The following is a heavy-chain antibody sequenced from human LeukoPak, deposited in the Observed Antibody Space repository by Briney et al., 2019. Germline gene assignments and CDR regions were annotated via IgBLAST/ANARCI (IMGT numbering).Heavy chain of an antibody. Sequence: ASVKVSCKASGYTFTSYGISWVRQAPGQGLEWMGWISAYNGNTNYAQKLQGRVTITTDTSTSTAYMELRSLRSDDTAVYYCARDLNPFSSGYYKDYWGQGTLVTVSS. D-gene: IGHD3-22*01. J-gene: IGHJ4*02. CDR1: GYTFTSYG. CDR2: ISAYNGNT. CDR3: ARDLNPFSSGYYKDY. V-gene: IGHV1-18*01.